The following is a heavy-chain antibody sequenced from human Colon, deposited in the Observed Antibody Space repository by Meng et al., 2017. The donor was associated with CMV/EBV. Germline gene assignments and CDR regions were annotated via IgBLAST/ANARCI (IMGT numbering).Heavy chain of an antibody. D-gene: IGHD1-1*01. CDR1: GFTFNTFW. CDR3: VRYENLQHGMDV. J-gene: IGHJ6*02. Sequence: GESLKISCAASGFTFNTFWMTWVRQAPGKGLEWVANIEEDGRGQWYVDSVKGRFTISRDNARKSLYLQMNSLRAEDTAVYYCVRYENLQHGMDVWGQGTTVTVSS. V-gene: IGHV3-7*01. CDR2: IEEDGRGQ.